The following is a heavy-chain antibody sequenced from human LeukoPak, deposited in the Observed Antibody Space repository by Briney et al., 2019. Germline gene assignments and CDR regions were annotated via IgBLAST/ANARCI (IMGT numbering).Heavy chain of an antibody. Sequence: GESLKISCKGSGYTFTSNWIGWVRQMPGKGLEWMGIIYPGDSDTRYSPSFQGQVSISADKSINTAYLQWSSLKASDTAMYYCAKQGLRGVSYMDVWGKGTTVTVTS. V-gene: IGHV5-51*01. CDR2: IYPGDSDT. CDR3: AKQGLRGVSYMDV. D-gene: IGHD3-10*01. J-gene: IGHJ6*04. CDR1: GYTFTSNW.